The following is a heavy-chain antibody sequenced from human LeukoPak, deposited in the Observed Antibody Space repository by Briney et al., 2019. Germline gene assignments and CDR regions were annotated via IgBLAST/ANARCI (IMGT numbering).Heavy chain of an antibody. J-gene: IGHJ1*01. CDR1: GFTFSSYW. Sequence: PGGSLRLSCAASGFTFSSYWMHWVRQAPGKGLVWVSRINSDGSSTSYADSVKGRFTISRDNAKNSLYLQMNSLRAEDTAVYYCARAGRSSSWYVNFQHWGQGTLVTVSS. V-gene: IGHV3-74*01. CDR2: INSDGSST. D-gene: IGHD6-13*01. CDR3: ARAGRSSSWYVNFQH.